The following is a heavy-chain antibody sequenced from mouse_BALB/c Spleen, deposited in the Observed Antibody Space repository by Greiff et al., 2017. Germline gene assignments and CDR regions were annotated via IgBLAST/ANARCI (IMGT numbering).Heavy chain of an antibody. CDR2: IDPETGGT. J-gene: IGHJ2*01. CDR3: AREGVISAVVADY. Sequence: QVQLQQSGAELVRPGASVTLSCTASGYTFTDYEMHWVKQTPVHGLEWIGAIDPETGGTAYNQKFKGKATLTADKSSSTAYMELRSLTSEDSAVYYCAREGVISAVVADYWGQGTTVTVSS. D-gene: IGHD1-1*01. V-gene: IGHV1-15*01. CDR1: GYTFTDYE.